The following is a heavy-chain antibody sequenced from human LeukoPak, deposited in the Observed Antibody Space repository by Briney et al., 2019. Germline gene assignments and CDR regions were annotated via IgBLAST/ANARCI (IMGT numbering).Heavy chain of an antibody. D-gene: IGHD2-2*01. J-gene: IGHJ5*02. V-gene: IGHV4-4*07. CDR3: ARDRYCSSTSCALFDP. CDR1: GGSISSYY. Sequence: PSETLSLTCTVSGGSISSYYWSWIRQPAGKGLEWIGRIYTSGSTNYNPFLKSRVTMSVDTSKNQFSLKLSSVTAADTAVYYCARDRYCSSTSCALFDPWGQGTLVTVSS. CDR2: IYTSGST.